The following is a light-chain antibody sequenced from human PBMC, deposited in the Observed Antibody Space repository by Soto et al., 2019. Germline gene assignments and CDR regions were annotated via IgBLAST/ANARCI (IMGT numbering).Light chain of an antibody. Sequence: DIQMTQSPSSLSAPVEDRVTITGGASQTISRYLNWYQQKPGKAPKLLICAASSLQSGVPSRFSGSGSGTDFTLTISSLQPEDFATYYCQQSYSTPIYTFGQGTKLEIK. CDR2: AAS. V-gene: IGKV1-39*01. J-gene: IGKJ2*01. CDR1: QTISRY. CDR3: QQSYSTPIYT.